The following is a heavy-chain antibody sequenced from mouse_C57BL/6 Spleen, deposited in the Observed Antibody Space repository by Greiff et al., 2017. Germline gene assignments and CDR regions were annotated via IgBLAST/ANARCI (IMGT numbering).Heavy chain of an antibody. D-gene: IGHD1-1*01. CDR3: ARNPLYYGSSSLGYFDV. V-gene: IGHV3-6*01. Sequence: VQLKESGPGLVKPSQSLSLTCSVTGYSITSGYYWNWIRQFPGNKLEWMGYISYDGSNNYNPSLKNRISITRDTSKNQFFLKLNSVTTEDTATYYCARNPLYYGSSSLGYFDVWGTGTTVTVSS. J-gene: IGHJ1*03. CDR1: GYSITSGYY. CDR2: ISYDGSN.